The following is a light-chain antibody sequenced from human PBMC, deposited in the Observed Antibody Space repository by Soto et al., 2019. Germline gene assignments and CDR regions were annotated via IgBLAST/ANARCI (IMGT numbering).Light chain of an antibody. V-gene: IGLV1-40*01. CDR1: RSNIGAGYE. J-gene: IGLJ3*02. CDR3: QSYDSSLSGV. Sequence: QSVLTQPPSVSGAPGQRITIACTGSRSNIGAGYEVHWYQQLPGTAPKLLIYGNSNRPSGVPDRFSGSKSGTSASLAITGLQAEDEADYYCQSYDSSLSGVFGGRTKLTVL. CDR2: GNS.